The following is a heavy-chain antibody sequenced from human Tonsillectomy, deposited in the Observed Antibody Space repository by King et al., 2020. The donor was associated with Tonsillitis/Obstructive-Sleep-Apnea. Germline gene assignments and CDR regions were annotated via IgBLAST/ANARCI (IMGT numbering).Heavy chain of an antibody. J-gene: IGHJ4*02. CDR3: ARGFIYYDFWSGYYKGPKGFDY. CDR1: GGSFSGYY. Sequence: VQLPQWGAGLLKPSETLSLTCAVYGGSFSGYYWSWIRQPPGKGLEWIGEINHSGSTNYNPSLKSRVTISVDTSKNQFSLKLSSVTAADTAVYYCARGFIYYDFWSGYYKGPKGFDYWGQGTLVTVSS. V-gene: IGHV4-34*01. CDR2: INHSGST. D-gene: IGHD3-3*01.